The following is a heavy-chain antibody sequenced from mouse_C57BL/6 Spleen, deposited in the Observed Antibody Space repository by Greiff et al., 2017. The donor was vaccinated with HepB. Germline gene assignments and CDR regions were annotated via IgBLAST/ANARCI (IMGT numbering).Heavy chain of an antibody. J-gene: IGHJ2*01. V-gene: IGHV1-50*01. CDR2: IDPSDSYT. CDR3: ARSYYYGQYYFDY. D-gene: IGHD1-1*01. CDR1: GYTFTSYW. Sequence: QVQLQQPGAELVKPGASVKLSCKASGYTFTSYWMQWVKQRPGQGLEWIGEIDPSDSYTNYNQKFKGKATLTVDTSSSTAYMQRSSLTSEDSAVYYCARSYYYGQYYFDYWGQGTTLTVSS.